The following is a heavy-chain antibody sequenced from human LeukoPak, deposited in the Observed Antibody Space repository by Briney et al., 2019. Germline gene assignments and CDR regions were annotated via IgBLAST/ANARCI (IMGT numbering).Heavy chain of an antibody. J-gene: IGHJ4*02. D-gene: IGHD6-13*01. CDR2: IYHSGST. CDR1: GGSISSGGYY. V-gene: IGHV4-30-2*01. Sequence: SQTLSLTCTVSGGSISSGGYYWSWIRQPPGKGLEWIGYIYHSGSTYYNPSLKSRVTISVDRSKTQFSLKLSSVTAADTAVYYCARGSSSWMAFDYWGQGTLVTVSS. CDR3: ARGSSSWMAFDY.